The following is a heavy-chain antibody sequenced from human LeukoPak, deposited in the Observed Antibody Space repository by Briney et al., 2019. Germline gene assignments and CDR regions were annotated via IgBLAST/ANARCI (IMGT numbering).Heavy chain of an antibody. D-gene: IGHD3-10*01. CDR1: GYTFTSYY. Sequence: ASVKVSCKASGYTFTSYYMHWVRQAPGQGLEWMGIINPSGGSTSYAQKFQGRVTMTRDMSTSTVHMELSSLRSEDTAVYYCARKSITYAFDIWGQGTMVTVSS. V-gene: IGHV1-46*01. CDR2: INPSGGST. J-gene: IGHJ3*02. CDR3: ARKSITYAFDI.